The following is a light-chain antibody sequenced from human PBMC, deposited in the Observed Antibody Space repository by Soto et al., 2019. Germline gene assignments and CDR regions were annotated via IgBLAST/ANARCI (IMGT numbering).Light chain of an antibody. CDR1: PSGSRR. Sequence: VLSQSPGARSLFLGGRATLSCRARPSGSRRLALYQQRPGKPPMLIFTGASMRASGVPVRFIGSGSRTDFTLTITRLEPEDFAAYYCQPYGGLPITFGLGTRLEIK. CDR3: QPYGGLPIT. J-gene: IGKJ5*01. CDR2: GAS. V-gene: IGKV3-20*01.